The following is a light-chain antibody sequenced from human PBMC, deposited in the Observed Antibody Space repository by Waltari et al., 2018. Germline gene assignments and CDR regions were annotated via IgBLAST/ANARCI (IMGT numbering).Light chain of an antibody. Sequence: DIQMTQSPSSLSASVGDRVTITCRASQGISNYLAWYQQKPGKVPKFLIYAAAALESGVPSRFSGSRSRTHFTLTISSLQPEDAATYYCQNYNSALRTFGQGTKVEIK. V-gene: IGKV1-27*01. J-gene: IGKJ1*01. CDR1: QGISNY. CDR3: QNYNSALRT. CDR2: AAA.